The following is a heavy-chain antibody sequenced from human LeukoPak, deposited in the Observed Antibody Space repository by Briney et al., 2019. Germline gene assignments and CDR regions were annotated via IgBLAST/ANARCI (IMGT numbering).Heavy chain of an antibody. D-gene: IGHD6-6*01. V-gene: IGHV3-74*01. CDR3: ARAGQYSTKNWFDP. CDR2: MNSDGSTT. CDR1: GFTFSSYW. J-gene: IGHJ5*02. Sequence: GGSLRLSCAASGFTFSSYWMHWVRQAPGKGLVWVSRMNSDGSTTNYADSVKGRFTISRDKAKNTLYLQMNSLRGEDTAVYYCARAGQYSTKNWFDPWGQGTLVTVSS.